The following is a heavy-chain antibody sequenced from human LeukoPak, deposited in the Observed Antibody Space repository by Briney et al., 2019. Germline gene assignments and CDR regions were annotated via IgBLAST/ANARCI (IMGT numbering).Heavy chain of an antibody. D-gene: IGHD5-24*01. CDR1: GFTVSSNY. CDR2: IYSGDST. Sequence: PGGSLRLSCAASGFTVSSNYMTWVRQAPGKGVEWVSLIYSGDSTYYADSVKGRFTMSRDNSKNTLYLQMSSLRVEDTAVYYCARDGRWLQLAPDAFDIWGQGTMVTVSS. CDR3: ARDGRWLQLAPDAFDI. V-gene: IGHV3-66*01. J-gene: IGHJ3*02.